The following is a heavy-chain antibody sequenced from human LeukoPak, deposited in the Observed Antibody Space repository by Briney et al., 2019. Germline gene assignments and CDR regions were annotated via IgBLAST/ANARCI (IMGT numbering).Heavy chain of an antibody. D-gene: IGHD3-22*01. CDR2: IYTSGST. CDR1: GGSISSYY. V-gene: IGHV4-4*07. J-gene: IGHJ3*02. CDR3: AGGPITYYYDSSGYSTLWSDAFDI. Sequence: SETLSLTCTVSGGSISSYYWSWIRQPAGKGLEWIGRIYTSGSTNYNPSLKSRVTISVDTSKNQFSLKLSSVTAADTAVYYCAGGPITYYYDSSGYSTLWSDAFDIWGQGTMVTVSS.